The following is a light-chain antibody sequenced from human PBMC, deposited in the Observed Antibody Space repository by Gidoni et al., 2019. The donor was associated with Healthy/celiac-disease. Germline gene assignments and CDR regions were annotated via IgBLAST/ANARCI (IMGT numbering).Light chain of an antibody. Sequence: QSALTQPPSVSGSPGQSVPISCTGTSSDVGSYNRVSWYQQPPGTASKLMIYEVSNRPSGVPDRFSGSKSGNTASLTISGLQAEDEADYYCSLYTSSSTWVFGGGTKLTVL. V-gene: IGLV2-18*01. CDR3: SLYTSSSTWV. CDR2: EVS. J-gene: IGLJ3*02. CDR1: SSDVGSYNR.